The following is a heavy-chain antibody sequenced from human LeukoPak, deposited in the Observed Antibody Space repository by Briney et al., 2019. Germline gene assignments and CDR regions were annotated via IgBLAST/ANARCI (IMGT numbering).Heavy chain of an antibody. CDR3: ARDQVGATSPY. CDR1: GFTFSSYE. V-gene: IGHV3-48*03. J-gene: IGHJ4*02. CDR2: ISSSGSTI. D-gene: IGHD1-26*01. Sequence: GGSLRLSCAASGFTFSSYEMNWVRQAPGKGLEWVSYISSSGSTIYYADSVKGRFTISRDNAKNSLYLQMNSLRAEDTAVYYCARDQVGATSPYWGQGTLVTVSS.